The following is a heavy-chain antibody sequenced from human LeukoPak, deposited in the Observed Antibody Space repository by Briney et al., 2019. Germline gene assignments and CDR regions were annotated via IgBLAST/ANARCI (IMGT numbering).Heavy chain of an antibody. Sequence: SETLSLTCIVSGGSISSYYWSWIRQPPGKGLEWIGYIYYSGSTNYNPSLKSRVTISVDTSKNQFSLKLSSVTAADTAVYYCARGRYSLDYWGQGTLVTVSS. D-gene: IGHD6-13*01. CDR2: IYYSGST. CDR3: ARGRYSLDY. J-gene: IGHJ4*02. CDR1: GGSISSYY. V-gene: IGHV4-59*01.